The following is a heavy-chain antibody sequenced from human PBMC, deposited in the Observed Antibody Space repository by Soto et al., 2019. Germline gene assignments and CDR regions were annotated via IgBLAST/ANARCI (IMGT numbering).Heavy chain of an antibody. D-gene: IGHD6-13*01. CDR1: GFTFSNAW. V-gene: IGHV3-15*01. CDR3: TAHLRIAGYVDY. CDR2: IKSKTDGGTT. Sequence: GGSLRLSCAASGFTFSNAWMSWVRQAPGKGLEWVGRIKSKTDGGTTDYAAPVKGRFTISRDDSKNTLYLQMNSLKTEDTAVYYCTAHLRIAGYVDYWGQGTLVTVSS. J-gene: IGHJ4*02.